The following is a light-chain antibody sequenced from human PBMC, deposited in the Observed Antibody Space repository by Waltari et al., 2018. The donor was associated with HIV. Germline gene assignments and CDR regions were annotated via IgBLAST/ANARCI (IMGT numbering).Light chain of an antibody. CDR3: GTWDSSLSAGL. CDR1: SSNIGNNF. CDR2: DHN. V-gene: IGLV1-51*01. Sequence: QSVLTQPPSVSAAPGQKVTISCSGSSSNIGNNFVSWYQQLPGTDPQLPIYDHNKRPSGLPDRFSGSKSGTSATLGITGLQTGDEADYYCGTWDSSLSAGLFGGGTKLTVL. J-gene: IGLJ3*02.